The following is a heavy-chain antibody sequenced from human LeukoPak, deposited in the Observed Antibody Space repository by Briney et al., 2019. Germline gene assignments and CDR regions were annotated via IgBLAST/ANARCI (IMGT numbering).Heavy chain of an antibody. J-gene: IGHJ4*02. CDR1: GFTFGDYA. D-gene: IGHD2-8*01. CDR3: TLEFSYINGWYDY. CDR2: IRSKAYGGTT. Sequence: PGGSLRLSCTASGFTFGDYAMSWVRQAPGKGLEWVGFIRSKAYGGTTEYAASVKGRFTISRDDSKSIAYLQMNSLKTEDTAVYYCTLEFSYINGWYDYWGQGTLVTVSS. V-gene: IGHV3-49*04.